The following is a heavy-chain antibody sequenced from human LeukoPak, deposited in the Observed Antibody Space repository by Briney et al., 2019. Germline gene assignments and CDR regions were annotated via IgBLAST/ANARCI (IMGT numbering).Heavy chain of an antibody. Sequence: GASVKVSCKASGGTFSSYAISWVRQAPGQGLEWMGGIIPIFGTANYAQKFQGRVTITADESTSTAYMELSSLRSEDTAVYYCARDAVVPAAREHYYYYYYMDVWGKGTTVTVSS. CDR2: IIPIFGTA. D-gene: IGHD2-2*01. J-gene: IGHJ6*03. V-gene: IGHV1-69*13. CDR1: GGTFSSYA. CDR3: ARDAVVPAAREHYYYYYYMDV.